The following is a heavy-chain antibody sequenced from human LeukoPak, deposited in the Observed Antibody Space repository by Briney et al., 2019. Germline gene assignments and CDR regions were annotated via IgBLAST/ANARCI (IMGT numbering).Heavy chain of an antibody. J-gene: IGHJ3*02. CDR3: ARDLKGYSYGYGRIRNPGAFDI. V-gene: IGHV4-59*12. Sequence: SETLSPTCTVSGGSISSYYWSWIRQPPGKGLEWIAYISDIGSINYNPSLKSRVTISLDTSKNQFSLKLSSVTAADTAVYYCARDLKGYSYGYGRIRNPGAFDIWGQGTMVTVSS. CDR1: GGSISSYY. CDR2: ISDIGSI. D-gene: IGHD5-18*01.